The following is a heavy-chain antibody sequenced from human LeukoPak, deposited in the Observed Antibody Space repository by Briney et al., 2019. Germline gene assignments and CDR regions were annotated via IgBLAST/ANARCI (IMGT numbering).Heavy chain of an antibody. J-gene: IGHJ6*03. D-gene: IGHD5-18*01. Sequence: ASVKVSCKASGYTFTSYAMNWVRQAPGQGLEWMGWINTNTGNPTYAQGFTGRFVFSLDTSVSTAYLQISSLKAEDTAVYYCARDSNNVKTAMGLRRWGYYYYSHYLEVWGKGTTVTVSS. V-gene: IGHV7-4-1*02. CDR2: INTNTGNP. CDR3: ARDSNNVKTAMGLRRWGYYYYSHYLEV. CDR1: GYTFTSYA.